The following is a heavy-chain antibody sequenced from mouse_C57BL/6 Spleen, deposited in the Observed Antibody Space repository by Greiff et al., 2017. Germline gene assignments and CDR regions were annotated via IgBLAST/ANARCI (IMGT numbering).Heavy chain of an antibody. J-gene: IGHJ3*01. CDR2: IDPETGGT. CDR3: TRWLAY. CDR1: GYTFTDYD. V-gene: IGHV1-15*01. Sequence: VQLQQSGAELVRPGASVTLSCKASGYTFTDYDMHWVKQTPVHGLEWIGAIDPETGGTAYNQKFKGKAILTADKSSSPAYMELRSLTSEDSAVYYCTRWLAYWGQGTLVTVSA.